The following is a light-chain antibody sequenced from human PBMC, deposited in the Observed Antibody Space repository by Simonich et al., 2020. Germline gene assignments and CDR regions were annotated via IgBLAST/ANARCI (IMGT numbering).Light chain of an antibody. V-gene: IGLV1-51*01. Sequence: QSVLTPPPSVSAAPGQKVTISCSGSSSNIGNNYVSWYQQLPGPAPKLRIYDNKKRPAGIPDRFSGSKSGTSATLGITGLQTGDEADYYCGTWDSSLSAGVFGGGTKLTVL. CDR2: DNK. CDR3: GTWDSSLSAGV. J-gene: IGLJ3*02. CDR1: SSNIGNNY.